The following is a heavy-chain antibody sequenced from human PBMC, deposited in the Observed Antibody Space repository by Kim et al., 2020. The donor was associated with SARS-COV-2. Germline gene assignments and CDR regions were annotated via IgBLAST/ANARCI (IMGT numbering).Heavy chain of an antibody. CDR3: AAVGGSYYYYYGMDV. Sequence: SVKVSCKASGFTFTSSAVQWVRQARGQRLEWIGWIVVGSGNTNYAQKFQERVTITRDMSTSTAYMELSSLRSEDTAVYYCAAVGGSYYYYYGMDVWGQGTTVTVSS. J-gene: IGHJ6*02. D-gene: IGHD1-26*01. V-gene: IGHV1-58*01. CDR2: IVVGSGNT. CDR1: GFTFTSSA.